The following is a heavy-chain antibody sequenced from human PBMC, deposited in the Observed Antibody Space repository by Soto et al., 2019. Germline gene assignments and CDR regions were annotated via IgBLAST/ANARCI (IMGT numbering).Heavy chain of an antibody. CDR3: ERESKDNWNGEGWFDP. D-gene: IGHD1-20*01. V-gene: IGHV3-66*01. J-gene: IGHJ5*02. Sequence: EVRLVESGGGLVQPGGSLRLSCAASGFTVSNNYMSWVRQAPGKGLEWVSVIYSGGSTYYADSVKGRFTISRDNSKNTLYLQMNSQRAADTAVYYCERESKDNWNGEGWFDPWGQGTLVTVSS. CDR2: IYSGGST. CDR1: GFTVSNNY.